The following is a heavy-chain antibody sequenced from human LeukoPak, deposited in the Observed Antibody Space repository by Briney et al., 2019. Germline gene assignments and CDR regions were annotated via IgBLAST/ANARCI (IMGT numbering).Heavy chain of an antibody. J-gene: IGHJ4*02. CDR1: GFTFSSYG. CDR2: IWYDGSNE. D-gene: IGHD2-21*02. Sequence: GRSLRLSCAASGFTFSSYGMHWVRQAPGKGLEWVAVIWYDGSNEYYADSVKGRFTISRDNSKNTLYLQMNSLRAEDTAVYYCARDREVTATFDYWGQGTLVTVSS. CDR3: ARDREVTATFDY. V-gene: IGHV3-33*01.